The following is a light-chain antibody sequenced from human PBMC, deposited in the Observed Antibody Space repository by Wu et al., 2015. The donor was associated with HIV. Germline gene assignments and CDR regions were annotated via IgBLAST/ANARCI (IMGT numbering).Light chain of an antibody. Sequence: IVLTQSPATLSLSPGERATLSCWATPSVSSYLAWYQHKPGQPPRLLIFDASNRATGIPARFSGSGSGTDFTLTISSLEPEDFAVYYCQHRSTWPLTFGQGTRLEIK. CDR1: PSVSSY. J-gene: IGKJ5*01. CDR2: DAS. V-gene: IGKV3-11*01. CDR3: QHRSTWPLT.